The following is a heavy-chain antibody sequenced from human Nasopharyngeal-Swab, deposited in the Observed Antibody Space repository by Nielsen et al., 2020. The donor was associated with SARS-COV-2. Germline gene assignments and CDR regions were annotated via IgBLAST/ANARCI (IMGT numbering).Heavy chain of an antibody. V-gene: IGHV3-33*06. CDR2: IWYDGNNK. CDR3: AKDRDSGDDSGEYYHYYGMDV. D-gene: IGHD5-12*01. Sequence: GESLKISCAASGFTFSSYDMHWVRQAPGKGLEWLAVIWYDGNNKYYADSVKGRFTISRDNSKNTLYLQMNSLRAEDTAMYYFAKDRDSGDDSGEYYHYYGMDVWGQGTSVTVS. J-gene: IGHJ6*02. CDR1: GFTFSSYD.